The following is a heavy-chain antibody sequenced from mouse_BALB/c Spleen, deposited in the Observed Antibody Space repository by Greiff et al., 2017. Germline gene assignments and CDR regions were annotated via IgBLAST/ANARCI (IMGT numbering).Heavy chain of an antibody. CDR3: ARAYGKGNYFDY. CDR1: GFSLTSYG. V-gene: IGHV2-9*02. Sequence: VKLVESGPGLVAPSQSLSITCTVSGFSLTSYGVHWVRQPPGKGLEWLGVIWAGGSTNYNSALMSRLSISKDNSKSQVFLKMNSLQTDDTAMYYCARAYGKGNYFDYWGQGTTLTVSS. CDR2: IWAGGST. D-gene: IGHD2-1*01. J-gene: IGHJ2*01.